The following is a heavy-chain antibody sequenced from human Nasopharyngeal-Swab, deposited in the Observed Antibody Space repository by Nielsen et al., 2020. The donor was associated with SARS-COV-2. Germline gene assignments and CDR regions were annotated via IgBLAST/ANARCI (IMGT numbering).Heavy chain of an antibody. Sequence: SETLSLPCAVSGGSISSSTNYCWVRICQPPGKGLAWIGTVQYDGSTYYSPSLKSRVTTSVETSKNQLPLRLSSVTAADTAIYYCANPFILDGYNYFGLDVRGQGTAVSVSS. J-gene: IGHJ6*02. CDR3: ANPFILDGYNYFGLDV. CDR2: VQYDGST. D-gene: IGHD5-24*01. V-gene: IGHV4-39*01. CDR1: GGSISSSTNYC.